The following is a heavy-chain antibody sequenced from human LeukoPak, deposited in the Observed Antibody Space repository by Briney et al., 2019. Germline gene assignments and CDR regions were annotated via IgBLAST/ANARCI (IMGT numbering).Heavy chain of an antibody. CDR2: TSPKSGDR. CDR1: GYTFTDYF. CDR3: ARDNYGTLDY. V-gene: IGHV1-2*02. Sequence: EASVKVSCKISGYTFTDYFIHWVRQPPGQGLEWMGWTSPKSGDRKCTQKFQGRVTMTRDTSISTVYMELDRLTFDDTAVYFCARDNYGTLDYWGQGSLVTVSS. D-gene: IGHD4-17*01. J-gene: IGHJ4*02.